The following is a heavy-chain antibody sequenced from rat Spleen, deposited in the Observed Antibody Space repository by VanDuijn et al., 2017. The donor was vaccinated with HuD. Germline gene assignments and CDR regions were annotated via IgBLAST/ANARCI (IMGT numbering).Heavy chain of an antibody. CDR2: IFYDGSRA. CDR1: GFTFSNYN. Sequence: EVQLVESGGGLAQPGRSLKLSCAASGFTFSNYNMAWVRQAPKKGLEWVATIFYDGSRAYYRDSVQGRFTVSRDNAKSTLSLQMDSLKSEDTATYYCTTQGIIRIPLFDYWGRGVMVTVSS. CDR3: TTQGIIRIPLFDY. D-gene: IGHD4-3*01. J-gene: IGHJ2*01. V-gene: IGHV5S10*01.